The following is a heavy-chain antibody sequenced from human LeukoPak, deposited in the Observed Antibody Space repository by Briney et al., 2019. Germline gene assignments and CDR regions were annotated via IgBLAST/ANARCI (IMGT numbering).Heavy chain of an antibody. CDR1: GYTFTSYY. CDR2: INPSGGST. V-gene: IGHV1-46*01. CDR3: ARQGRRQQLEPNWFDP. D-gene: IGHD6-13*01. J-gene: IGHJ5*02. Sequence: ASVKVSCKASGYTFTSYYMHWVRQAPGQGLEWMGIINPSGGSTSYAQKFQGRVTMNRDTSTSTVYMELSSLRSEETAVYYCARQGRRQQLEPNWFDPWGQGTLVTVSS.